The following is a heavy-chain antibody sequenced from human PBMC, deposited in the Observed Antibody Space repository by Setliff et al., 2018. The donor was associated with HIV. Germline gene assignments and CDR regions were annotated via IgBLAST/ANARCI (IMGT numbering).Heavy chain of an antibody. CDR3: ARSDYDVLTGFWYFDV. Sequence: GESLKISCEASGYSFTSYWIGWVRQLPGKGLEWMGIIYPGDSEIGYSPSFQGQVTISADKSISTAYLQWSSLKASDTAIYYCARSDYDVLTGFWYFDVWGRGTLVTVSS. V-gene: IGHV5-51*01. CDR2: IYPGDSEI. J-gene: IGHJ2*01. D-gene: IGHD3-9*01. CDR1: GYSFTSYW.